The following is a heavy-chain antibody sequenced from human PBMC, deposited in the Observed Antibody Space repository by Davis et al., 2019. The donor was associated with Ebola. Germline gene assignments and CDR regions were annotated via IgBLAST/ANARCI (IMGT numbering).Heavy chain of an antibody. CDR1: GFTFSSYA. J-gene: IGHJ4*02. D-gene: IGHD3-22*01. V-gene: IGHV3-64*04. CDR3: ATSIFYYDSSGGFDY. Sequence: GGSLRLSCSASGFTFSSYAMHWVRQAPGKGLEYVSAISSNGGSTYYADSVKGRFTISRDNSKNTLYLQMNSLRAEDTAVYYCATSIFYYDSSGGFDYWGQGTLVTVSS. CDR2: ISSNGGST.